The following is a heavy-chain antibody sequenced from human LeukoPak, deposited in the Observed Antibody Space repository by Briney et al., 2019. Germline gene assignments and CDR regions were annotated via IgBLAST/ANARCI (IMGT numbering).Heavy chain of an antibody. D-gene: IGHD2-21*02. CDR3: ARWGGVTNFDY. CDR2: IYSGGTS. J-gene: IGHJ4*02. V-gene: IGHV3-53*01. Sequence: PGGSLRLSCAASGFPVSSNYMSWVRQAPGKGLEWASIIYSGGTSYYADSVKGRFTISRDNSKNTLYLQMNSLRAEDTAVYYCARWGGVTNFDYWGQGTLVTVSS. CDR1: GFPVSSNY.